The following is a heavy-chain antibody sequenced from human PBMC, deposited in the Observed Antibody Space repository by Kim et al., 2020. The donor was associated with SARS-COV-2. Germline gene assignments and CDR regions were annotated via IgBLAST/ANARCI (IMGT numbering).Heavy chain of an antibody. J-gene: IGHJ6*03. Sequence: GGSLRLSCAASGFTFSSYGMHWVRQAPGKGLEWVAVIWYDGSNKYYADSVKGRFTISRDNSKNTLYLQMNSLRAEDTAVYYCARDSQYCSGGSCYYYYYYYMDVWGKGTTVTVSS. V-gene: IGHV3-33*01. CDR2: IWYDGSNK. CDR3: ARDSQYCSGGSCYYYYYYYMDV. D-gene: IGHD2-15*01. CDR1: GFTFSSYG.